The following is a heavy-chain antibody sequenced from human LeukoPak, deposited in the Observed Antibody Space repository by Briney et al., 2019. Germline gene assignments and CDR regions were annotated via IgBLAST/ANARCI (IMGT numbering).Heavy chain of an antibody. CDR2: INSDGSST. CDR1: GFTFSSYW. CDR3: ARVGCGYFAFDI. J-gene: IGHJ3*02. V-gene: IGHV3-74*01. D-gene: IGHD5-12*01. Sequence: GGSLRLSCAASGFTFSSYWMHWVRQGPGKGLVWVSRINSDGSSTSYADSVKGRFTISRDNAKNTMYLQMNSLRAEDTAVYYCARVGCGYFAFDIWGQGTTVTVSS.